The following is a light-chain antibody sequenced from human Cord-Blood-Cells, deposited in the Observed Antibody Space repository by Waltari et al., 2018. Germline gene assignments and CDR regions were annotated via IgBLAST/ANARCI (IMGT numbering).Light chain of an antibody. CDR1: QSISSW. Sequence: IQMTQSPSTLSASVVARVTSTCRASQSISSWLAWYQQKPGKAPKLLIDDASSLESGAPSRFSGSGSGTAFTLTISSLQPDDVATYYCQQYKSYSQTFGQGTKVEIK. CDR2: DAS. J-gene: IGKJ1*01. CDR3: QQYKSYSQT. V-gene: IGKV1-5*01.